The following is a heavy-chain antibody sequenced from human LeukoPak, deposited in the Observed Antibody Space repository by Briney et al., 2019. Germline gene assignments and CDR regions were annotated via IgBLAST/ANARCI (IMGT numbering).Heavy chain of an antibody. CDR3: ARSSDTHDIDY. J-gene: IGHJ4*02. CDR1: GYSFTSYW. D-gene: IGHD3-9*01. V-gene: IGHV5-51*01. Sequence: GESLKIFCKGSGYSFTSYWIGWVRQLPGKGLEWMGIIYPGDSDTRYSPSFQGQVTISADKSISTAYLQWSSLKASDTAMYYCARSSDTHDIDYWGQGTLVTVSS. CDR2: IYPGDSDT.